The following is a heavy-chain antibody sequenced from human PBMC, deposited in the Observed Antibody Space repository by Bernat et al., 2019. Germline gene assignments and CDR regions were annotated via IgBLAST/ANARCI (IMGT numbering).Heavy chain of an antibody. CDR1: GGSFSGYY. CDR2: INHSGST. V-gene: IGHV4-34*01. Sequence: QVQLQQWGAGLLKPSETLSLTCAVYGGSFSGYYWSWIRQPPGKGLEWIGEINHSGSTNYNPSLKSRVTISVDTSKNQFSLKLSSVTAADTAVYYCARSRRPVVRRAFYIWGQGTMVTVSS. CDR3: ARSRRPVVRRAFYI. J-gene: IGHJ3*02.